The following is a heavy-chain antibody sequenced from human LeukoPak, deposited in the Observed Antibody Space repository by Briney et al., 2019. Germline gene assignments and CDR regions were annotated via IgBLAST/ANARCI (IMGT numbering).Heavy chain of an antibody. D-gene: IGHD5-12*01. CDR1: GFTFSSYW. V-gene: IGHV3-74*01. CDR3: ARGSGYAVFDI. J-gene: IGHJ3*02. Sequence: GGSLRLSCAASGFTFSSYWRHWVRQAPGKGLVWVSRLNSDGRITNYADSVKDRFTISRDNAKNTLYLQMNSLRADDTAVYYCARGSGYAVFDIWGQGTMVPVSS. CDR2: LNSDGRIT.